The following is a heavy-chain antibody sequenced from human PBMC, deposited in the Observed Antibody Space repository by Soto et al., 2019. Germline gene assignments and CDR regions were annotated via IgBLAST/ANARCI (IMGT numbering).Heavy chain of an antibody. CDR1: GYTFTSYA. CDR2: INAGNGNT. J-gene: IGHJ4*02. D-gene: IGHD5-18*01. Sequence: GASVKVSCKASGYTFTSYAMHWVRQAPGQRLEWMGWINAGNGNTKYSQKFQGRVTITRDTSASTAYMELSSLRSEDTAVYYCARVTGMDTAMVDYWGQGTLVTVSS. CDR3: ARVTGMDTAMVDY. V-gene: IGHV1-3*01.